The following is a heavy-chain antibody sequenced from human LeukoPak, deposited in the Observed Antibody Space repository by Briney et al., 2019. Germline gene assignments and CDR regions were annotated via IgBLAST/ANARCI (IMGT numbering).Heavy chain of an antibody. CDR3: ARDYWGSGDY. J-gene: IGHJ4*02. CDR2: VKGDGSGI. D-gene: IGHD7-27*01. Sequence: GGSLRLSCAASGFSFSDYWMLWVRQAPGKGLLWVSRVKGDGSGITYADSVKGRFTISRDNAKNTLYLQMNSLRVEDTAVYYCARDYWGSGDYWGQGTLVTVPS. V-gene: IGHV3-74*01. CDR1: GFSFSDYW.